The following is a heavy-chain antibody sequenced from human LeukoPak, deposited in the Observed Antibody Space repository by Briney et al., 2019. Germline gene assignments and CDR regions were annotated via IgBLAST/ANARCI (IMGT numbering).Heavy chain of an antibody. J-gene: IGHJ4*02. CDR3: AGAKQWLATDN. CDR1: GGSISSYY. Sequence: SETLSLTCTVSGGSISSYYWSWFRQPPGKGLEWIGYISHSGSTNYNPCLKSRVTIFVDTSKNQLSLKLSSMTAADTAVYYCAGAKQWLATDNWGPGTLITVSS. D-gene: IGHD6-19*01. CDR2: ISHSGST. V-gene: IGHV4-59*01.